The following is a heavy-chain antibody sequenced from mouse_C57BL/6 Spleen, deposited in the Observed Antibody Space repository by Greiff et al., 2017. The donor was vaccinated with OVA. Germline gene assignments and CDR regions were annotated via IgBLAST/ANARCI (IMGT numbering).Heavy chain of an antibody. CDR3: AREWNGQGDWCAY. J-gene: IGHJ3*01. D-gene: IGHD3-3*01. V-gene: IGHV1-26*01. Sequence: EVQLQQSGPELVKPGASVKISCKASGYTFTDYYMNWVKQSHGKSLEWIGDINPNTGGTSYNQKFKGKATLTVDKSSSTAYMELRSLTSEDSAVYYCAREWNGQGDWCAYWGQGTLVTVSA. CDR1: GYTFTDYY. CDR2: INPNTGGT.